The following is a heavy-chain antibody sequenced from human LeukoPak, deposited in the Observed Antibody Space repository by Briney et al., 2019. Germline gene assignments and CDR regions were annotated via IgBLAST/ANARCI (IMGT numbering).Heavy chain of an antibody. V-gene: IGHV3-33*01. CDR1: GVTFSSYG. D-gene: IGHD6-13*01. CDR2: IWYGGSNK. Sequence: SAGSLRLSCAASGVTFSSYGMNWVRQAPGKGLEWVAVIWYGGSNKYYGASVKGRFTISRDNSKNTVSLQMNSLRVEDTAVYYCARLGSSWSFDYWGQGTLVTVSS. J-gene: IGHJ4*02. CDR3: ARLGSSWSFDY.